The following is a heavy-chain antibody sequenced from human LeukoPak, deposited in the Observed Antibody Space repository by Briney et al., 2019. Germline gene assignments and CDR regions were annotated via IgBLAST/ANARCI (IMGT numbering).Heavy chain of an antibody. Sequence: SETLSLTCTVSGYSISSGYYWGWIRQPPGKGLEWIGSIYHSGSTYYNPSLKSRVTISVDTSKNQFSLKLSSVTAADTAVYYCASWNYYYDSSGYYHHFDYWGQGTLVTVSS. V-gene: IGHV4-38-2*02. CDR3: ASWNYYYDSSGYYHHFDY. J-gene: IGHJ4*02. D-gene: IGHD3-22*01. CDR2: IYHSGST. CDR1: GYSISSGYY.